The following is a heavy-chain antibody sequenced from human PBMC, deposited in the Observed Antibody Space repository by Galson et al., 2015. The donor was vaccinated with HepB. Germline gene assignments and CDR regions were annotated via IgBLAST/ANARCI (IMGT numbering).Heavy chain of an antibody. CDR2: SSPNRDGT. V-gene: IGHV1-2*02. CDR3: ARRGFMDL. Sequence: SVKVSCKASGFTFTDYYIHWVRQAPGQGLEWMGWSSPNRDGTNYAQKFQGRVTMTRDSSTRTVYMELSRLKFDDTAGYYCARRGFMDLWGKGTPVILSS. CDR1: GFTFTDYY. J-gene: IGHJ6*03.